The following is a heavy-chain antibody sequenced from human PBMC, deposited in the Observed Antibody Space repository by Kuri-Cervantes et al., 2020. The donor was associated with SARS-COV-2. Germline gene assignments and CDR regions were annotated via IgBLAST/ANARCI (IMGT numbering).Heavy chain of an antibody. J-gene: IGHJ4*02. CDR3: ARVRMPAYYFDY. Sequence: GESLKISCAASGFTFSSSAMSWVRQAPGKGLEWVSVIYSGGSTYYADSVKGRFTISRDNSKNTLYLQMNSLRAEDTAVYYCARVRMPAYYFDYWGQGTLVTVSS. V-gene: IGHV3-53*01. CDR1: GFTFSSSA. D-gene: IGHD2-2*01. CDR2: IYSGGST.